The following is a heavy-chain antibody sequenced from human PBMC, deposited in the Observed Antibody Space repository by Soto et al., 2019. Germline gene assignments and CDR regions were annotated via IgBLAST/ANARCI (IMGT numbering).Heavy chain of an antibody. J-gene: IGHJ5*02. Sequence: SLRLSCAGSGFTFSNYAMNWVRQAPGKGLAWVSTITASGGTTYYADSVKGRFTISRDNSKNTLFLQMNSLRVEDTAVYYCAKDAQRYSSAWFMYNWFDPWGQGALVTVSS. CDR2: ITASGGTT. D-gene: IGHD6-13*01. CDR3: AKDAQRYSSAWFMYNWFDP. V-gene: IGHV3-23*01. CDR1: GFTFSNYA.